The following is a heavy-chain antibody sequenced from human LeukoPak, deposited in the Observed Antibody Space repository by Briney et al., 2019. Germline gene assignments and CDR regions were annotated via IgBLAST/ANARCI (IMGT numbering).Heavy chain of an antibody. V-gene: IGHV3-21*01. CDR3: ARGGRITMIVET. CDR1: GFTFSSYS. J-gene: IGHJ3*01. CDR2: ISSSSSYI. D-gene: IGHD3-22*01. Sequence: GGSLRLSYAASGFTFSSYSMNWVRQAPGKGLEWVSSISSSSSYIYYADSVKGRFTISRDNAKNSLYLQMNSLRAEDTAVYYCARGGRITMIVETWGQGTMVTVSS.